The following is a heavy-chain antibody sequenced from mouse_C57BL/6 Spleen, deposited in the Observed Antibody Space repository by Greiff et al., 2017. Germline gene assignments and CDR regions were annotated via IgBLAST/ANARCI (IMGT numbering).Heavy chain of an antibody. V-gene: IGHV1-55*01. CDR1: GYTFTSYW. CDR3: ASTTVGSYYAMDY. D-gene: IGHD1-1*01. Sequence: VQLQQPGAELVKPGASVKMSCKASGYTFTSYWITWVKQRPGQGLEWIGDIYPGSGSTNYNEKFKSKATLTVDTSSSTAYMRLSSLTSEDSAGYCGASTTVGSYYAMDYWGQGTSVTVSS. J-gene: IGHJ4*01. CDR2: IYPGSGST.